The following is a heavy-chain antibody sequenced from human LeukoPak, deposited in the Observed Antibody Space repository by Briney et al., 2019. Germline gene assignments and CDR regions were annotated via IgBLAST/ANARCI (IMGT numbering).Heavy chain of an antibody. CDR2: ISGSGYST. D-gene: IGHD3-10*01. V-gene: IGHV3-23*01. CDR1: GFTFSNYA. CDR3: AKDPDSGSSGGYFDY. Sequence: PGGSLRLSCAASGFTFSNYAMNWVRQAPGKGLEWVSAISGSGYSTYYADSVKGRFTFSRDNSQNTLYLQMNGLRAEDTAVYYCAKDPDSGSSGGYFDYWGQGTLVTVSS. J-gene: IGHJ4*02.